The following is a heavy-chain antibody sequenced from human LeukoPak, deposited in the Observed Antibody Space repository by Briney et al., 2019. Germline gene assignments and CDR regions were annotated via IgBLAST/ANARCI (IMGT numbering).Heavy chain of an antibody. CDR3: AKENVHYDSSGYYYGRYFDY. CDR1: GFTFSSYA. V-gene: IGHV3-23*01. CDR2: ISGSGGST. D-gene: IGHD3-22*01. J-gene: IGHJ4*02. Sequence: GGSLRLSCAASGFTFSSYAMSWVRQAPGKGLEWVSAISGSGGSTYYADSVKGRFTISRDNSKNTLYLQMNSLRAEDTAVYYCAKENVHYDSSGYYYGRYFDYWGQGTLVTVSS.